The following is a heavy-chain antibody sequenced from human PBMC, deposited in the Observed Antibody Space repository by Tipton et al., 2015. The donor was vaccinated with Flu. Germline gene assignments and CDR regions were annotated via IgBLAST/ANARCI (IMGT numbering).Heavy chain of an antibody. CDR1: GGSFSDFN. Sequence: LRLSCGVSGGSFSDFNWGWIRQSPGKGLEWIGEIHPRGNTNYKSSLKSRVTMSFDTSKNQFSLKLSSVTAADTAVYYCARVVGQGKDYFDYWGQGTLVTVST. D-gene: IGHD2-15*01. J-gene: IGHJ4*02. CDR2: IHPRGNT. CDR3: ARVVGQGKDYFDY. V-gene: IGHV4-34*10.